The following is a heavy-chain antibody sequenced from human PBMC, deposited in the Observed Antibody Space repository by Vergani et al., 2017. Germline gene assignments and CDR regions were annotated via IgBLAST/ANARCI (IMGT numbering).Heavy chain of an antibody. V-gene: IGHV3-30*04. Sequence: QLVESGGGVVQPGRSLRLSCAASGFTFSSYAMHWVRQAPGKGLEWVAFIGYDGRIKYNVDSVKGRFTISRDTSKKTLSLQMRSLRADDTAVYYCAKDGRENSDYGYFDYWGQGTLVTVSS. D-gene: IGHD4-17*01. CDR3: AKDGRENSDYGYFDY. J-gene: IGHJ4*02. CDR1: GFTFSSYA. CDR2: IGYDGRIK.